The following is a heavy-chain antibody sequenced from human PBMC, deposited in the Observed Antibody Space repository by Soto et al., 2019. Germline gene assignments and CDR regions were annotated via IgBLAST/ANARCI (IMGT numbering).Heavy chain of an antibody. CDR2: FDPEDGET. D-gene: IGHD6-19*01. J-gene: IGHJ6*02. CDR1: GYTLTELS. V-gene: IGHV1-24*01. CDR3: ATKSSGWPNYYGMDV. Sequence: ASVKVSCKVSGYTLTELSMHWVRQAPGKGLEWMGGFDPEDGETIYAQKFQGRVTMTEDTSTDTAYMGLSSLRSEDTAVYYCATKSSGWPNYYGMDVWGQGTTVTVSS.